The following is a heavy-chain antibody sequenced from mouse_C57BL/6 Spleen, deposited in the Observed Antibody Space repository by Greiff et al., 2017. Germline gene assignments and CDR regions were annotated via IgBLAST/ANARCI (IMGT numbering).Heavy chain of an antibody. J-gene: IGHJ4*01. CDR3: ARAGRSYVYAMDY. Sequence: EVQLQQSGPELVKPGASVKIPCKASGYTFTDYNMDWVKQSHGKSLEWIGDINPNNGGTNYNQKFKGKATLTVDKSSSTAYMELRSLTSEDTAVYCCARAGRSYVYAMDYWGQGTSVTVSS. CDR2: INPNNGGT. CDR1: GYTFTDYN. D-gene: IGHD1-1*01. V-gene: IGHV1-18*01.